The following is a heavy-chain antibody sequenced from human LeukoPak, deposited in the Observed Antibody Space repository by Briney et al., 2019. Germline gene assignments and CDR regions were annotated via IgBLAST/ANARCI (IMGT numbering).Heavy chain of an antibody. CDR3: ATGGYYFDY. V-gene: IGHV3-15*01. Sequence: GGSLRLSCAGSGFTFSNAWMNWVREVPGKGLEWVGRIKSKPNGGTTDYPAPVKGRFSISRDDSKNTVYVQMNSLKTEDTAVYYCATGGYYFDYWGQGTLVTVSS. CDR1: GFTFSNAW. CDR2: IKSKPNGGTT. D-gene: IGHD3-16*01. J-gene: IGHJ4*02.